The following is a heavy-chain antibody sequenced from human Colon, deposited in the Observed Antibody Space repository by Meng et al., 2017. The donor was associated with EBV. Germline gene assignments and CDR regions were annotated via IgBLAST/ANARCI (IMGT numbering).Heavy chain of an antibody. CDR1: GFTFSSYA. CDR3: ARGKTGTNL. CDR2: ISYDGSNK. J-gene: IGHJ4*02. V-gene: IGHV3-30-3*01. D-gene: IGHD1-1*01. Sequence: QVQLVESXXGVVQPGXSLRLSCAASGFTFSSYAMHWVRQAPGKGLEWVAVISYDGSNKYYADSVKGRFTISRDNSKNTLYLQMNSLRAEDTAVYYCARGKTGTNLWGQGTLVTVSS.